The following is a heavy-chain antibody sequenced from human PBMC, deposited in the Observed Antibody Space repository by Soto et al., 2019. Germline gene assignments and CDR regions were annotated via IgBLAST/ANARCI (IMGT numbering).Heavy chain of an antibody. Sequence: SETLSLTCTVSGSSIRNVYWSWIRQAPGKGLEWIGFIFHSGNAKYNPSLKSRVTISVDTSKNQFSLSLDSVTAADTAVYFCARAHAPTLPFDYWGQGTLVTVSS. CDR2: IFHSGNA. J-gene: IGHJ4*01. CDR3: ARAHAPTLPFDY. V-gene: IGHV4-59*01. D-gene: IGHD2-15*01. CDR1: GSSIRNVY.